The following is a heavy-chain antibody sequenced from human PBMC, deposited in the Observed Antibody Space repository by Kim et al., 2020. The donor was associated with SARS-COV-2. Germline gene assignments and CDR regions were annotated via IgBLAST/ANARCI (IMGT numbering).Heavy chain of an antibody. CDR3: ARRHNVEGIGY. J-gene: IGHJ4*02. D-gene: IGHD2-8*01. Sequence: SETLSLTCNVSGGSISSNNLYWGWIRQPPGKGLQWIGNIYYSGSTYYNPSLKSRVTISVDTSKNQFSLKLTSVTAADTAVYYCARRHNVEGIGYWGQGTLLTVSS. CDR2: IYYSGST. CDR1: GGSISSNNLY. V-gene: IGHV4-39*01.